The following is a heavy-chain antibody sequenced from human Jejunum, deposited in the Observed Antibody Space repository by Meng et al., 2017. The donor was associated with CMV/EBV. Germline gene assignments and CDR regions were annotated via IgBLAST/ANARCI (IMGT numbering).Heavy chain of an antibody. CDR3: VKDFAWSIDF. J-gene: IGHJ4*02. CDR1: GFSFRDYY. D-gene: IGHD3-3*01. V-gene: IGHV3-74*01. Sequence: VQLVESGGGLVKPGGSLRLSCAASGFSFRDYYIHWICQAPGKGLEWVARINHDGTETIYRDSVRGRFTVSRDNTKNTVSLEMNSLRVEDTALYYCVKDFAWSIDFWGQGVLVTVSS. CDR2: INHDGTET.